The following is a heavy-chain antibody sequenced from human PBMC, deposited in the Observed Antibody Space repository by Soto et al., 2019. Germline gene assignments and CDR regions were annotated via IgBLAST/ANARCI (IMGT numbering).Heavy chain of an antibody. J-gene: IGHJ3*02. Sequence: LKISCKGSGYSFTSYWISWVRQMPGKGLEWMGRIDPSDSYTNYSPSFQGHVTISADKSISTAYLQWSSLKASDTAMYYCARRVITIFGVVHDAFDIWGQGTMVTV. CDR1: GYSFTSYW. CDR2: IDPSDSYT. V-gene: IGHV5-10-1*01. CDR3: ARRVITIFGVVHDAFDI. D-gene: IGHD3-3*01.